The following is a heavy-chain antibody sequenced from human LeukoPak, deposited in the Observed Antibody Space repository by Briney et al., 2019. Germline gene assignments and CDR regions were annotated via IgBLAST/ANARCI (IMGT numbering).Heavy chain of an antibody. V-gene: IGHV4-39*07. D-gene: IGHD1-26*01. CDR2: IYYSGST. CDR1: GGSISSSSYY. J-gene: IGHJ6*03. Sequence: SETLSLTCTVSGGSISSSSYYWGWIRQPPGKGLEWIGSIYYSGSTYYNPSLKSRVTISVDTSKNQFSLKLSSVTAADTAVYYCAREIVGATPLSGTPLYYMDVWGKGTTVTVSS. CDR3: AREIVGATPLSGTPLYYMDV.